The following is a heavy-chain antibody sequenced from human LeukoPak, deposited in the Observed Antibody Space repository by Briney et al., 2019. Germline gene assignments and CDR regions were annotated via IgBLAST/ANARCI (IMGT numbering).Heavy chain of an antibody. CDR3: ANGHPDILTGYHNLGNFQH. Sequence: PGGSLRLSCAASGFTFSSYGMHWVRQAPGKGLEWVAVISYDGSNKYYADSVKGRFTISRDNSKNTLYLQMNSLRAEDTALYYCANGHPDILTGYHNLGNFQHWGQGTLVTVSS. J-gene: IGHJ1*01. CDR2: ISYDGSNK. V-gene: IGHV3-30*18. CDR1: GFTFSSYG. D-gene: IGHD3-9*01.